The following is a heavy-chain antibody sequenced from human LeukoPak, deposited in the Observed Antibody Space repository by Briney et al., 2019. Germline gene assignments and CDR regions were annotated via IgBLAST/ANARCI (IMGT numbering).Heavy chain of an antibody. CDR3: AREEEQMARGLDP. Sequence: SETLSLTCTVSGGSISTYYWSWIRQPAGRGLEWIGRIYTSASTNYNPSLKSRVTMSVDTSKNQFSLKLSSVTAADTAVCYCAREEEQMARGLDPWGQGALVTVSS. V-gene: IGHV4-4*07. J-gene: IGHJ5*02. D-gene: IGHD5-24*01. CDR1: GGSISTYY. CDR2: IYTSAST.